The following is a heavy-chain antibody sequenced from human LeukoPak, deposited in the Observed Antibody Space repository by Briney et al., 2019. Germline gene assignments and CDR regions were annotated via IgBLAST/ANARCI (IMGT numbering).Heavy chain of an antibody. V-gene: IGHV3-11*04. CDR2: ISSSGSTI. J-gene: IGHJ4*02. CDR3: ARDSSSGYFDY. CDR1: GFTFSDYY. D-gene: IGHD3-22*01. Sequence: AGGSLRLSCAASGFTFSDYYMSWIRQAPGKGLEWVPYISSSGSTIYYADSVKGRFTISRDNAKNSLYLQMNSLRAEDTAVYYCARDSSSGYFDYWGQGTLVTVSS.